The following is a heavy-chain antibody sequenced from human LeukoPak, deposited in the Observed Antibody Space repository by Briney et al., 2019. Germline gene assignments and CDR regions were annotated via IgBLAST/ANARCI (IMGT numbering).Heavy chain of an antibody. V-gene: IGHV3-21*01. CDR2: ISSSSSYI. CDR1: GFTFSSYS. CDR3: AELGITMIGGV. D-gene: IGHD3-10*02. J-gene: IGHJ6*04. Sequence: GGSLRLSCAASGFTFSSYSMNWVRQAPGKGLEWVSSISSSSSYIYYADSVKGRFTISRDNAKSSLYLQMNSLRAEDTAVYYCAELGITMIGGVWGKGTTVTISS.